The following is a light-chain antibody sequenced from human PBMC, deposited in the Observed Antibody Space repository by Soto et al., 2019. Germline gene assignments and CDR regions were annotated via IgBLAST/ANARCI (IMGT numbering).Light chain of an antibody. CDR3: QQYNNWPLT. J-gene: IGKJ4*01. CDR1: QSVRSN. V-gene: IGKV3-15*01. CDR2: DAS. Sequence: EVLMTQSPATLSVSPGERATLSCRASQSVRSNLAWYQQKPGQAPRLLIYDASTRATGIPARFSGSGSGTEFTLTIGSLQSEDFAVYYCQQYNNWPLTFGGGTKVDIK.